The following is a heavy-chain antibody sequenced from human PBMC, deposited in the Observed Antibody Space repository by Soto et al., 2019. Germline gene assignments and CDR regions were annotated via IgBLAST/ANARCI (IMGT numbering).Heavy chain of an antibody. CDR1: GDSVSSNSAA. CDR3: AREVYGVSSGWYDH. J-gene: IGHJ5*02. Sequence: SQTLSLTCVISGDSVSSNSAAWNCIRQSPSRGLEWLGRTYYRSKWYNDYAVSVKSRITINPDTSKNQFSLQLNSVTPEDTAVYYCAREVYGVSSGWYDHWGQGTLVTVSS. D-gene: IGHD3-22*01. V-gene: IGHV6-1*01. CDR2: TYYRSKWYN.